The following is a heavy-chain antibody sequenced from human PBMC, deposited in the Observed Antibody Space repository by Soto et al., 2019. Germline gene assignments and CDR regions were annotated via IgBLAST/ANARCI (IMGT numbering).Heavy chain of an antibody. V-gene: IGHV1-8*01. CDR3: ARLLYCTNGVCYHGFDY. CDR1: GYTFTSYD. Sequence: ASVKVSCKASGYTFTSYDINWVRQATGQGLEWMGWMNPNSGNTGYAQKFQGRVTMTRNTSISTAYMELSSLRSEDTAVYYCARLLYCTNGVCYHGFDYWGQGTLVTVSS. CDR2: MNPNSGNT. J-gene: IGHJ4*02. D-gene: IGHD2-8*01.